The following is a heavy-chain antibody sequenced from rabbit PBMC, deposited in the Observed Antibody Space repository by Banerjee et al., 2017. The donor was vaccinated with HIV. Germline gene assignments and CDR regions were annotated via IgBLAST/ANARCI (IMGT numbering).Heavy chain of an antibody. D-gene: IGHD2-1*01. V-gene: IGHV1S43*01. Sequence: QQQLEESGGGLVKPGGTLTLTCKASGIDFSSYYYMCWVHQAPGKGLELIACIYTTTGSAWYASWVNGRFTISRSTSLNTVDLKMNSLTAADTATYFCVRDDSYDDYGDRSCFNLWGQGTLVTVS. J-gene: IGHJ4*01. CDR3: VRDDSYDDYGDRSCFNL. CDR2: IYTTTGSA. CDR1: GIDFSSYYY.